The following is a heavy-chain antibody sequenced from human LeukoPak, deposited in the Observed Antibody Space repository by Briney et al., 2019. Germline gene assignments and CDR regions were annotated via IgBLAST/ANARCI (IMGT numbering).Heavy chain of an antibody. J-gene: IGHJ3*02. D-gene: IGHD4-11*01. V-gene: IGHV3-7*01. CDR2: TKQDESVK. CDR1: GFTFSNYW. Sequence: GGSLRLSCAASGFTFSNYWMSWVRQAPGKGLEWVANTKQDESVKYFADSVRGRFTISRDNAKNSLYLQMNSLRAEDTAVYYCARDSAPTVRFAFDIWGQGTMVTVSS. CDR3: ARDSAPTVRFAFDI.